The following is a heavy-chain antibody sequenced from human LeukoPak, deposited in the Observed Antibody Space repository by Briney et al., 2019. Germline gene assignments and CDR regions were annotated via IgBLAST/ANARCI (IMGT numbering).Heavy chain of an antibody. CDR1: GFTFSSSW. CDR3: TTSITIFGVVMVY. D-gene: IGHD3-3*01. J-gene: IGHJ4*02. V-gene: IGHV3-15*01. Sequence: GGSLRLSCAASGFTFSSSWMSWVRQAPGKGLEWVGRIKSKTDGGTTDYAAPVKGRFTISRDDSKNTLYLQMNSLKTEDTAVYYCTTSITIFGVVMVYWGQGTLVTVSS. CDR2: IKSKTDGGTT.